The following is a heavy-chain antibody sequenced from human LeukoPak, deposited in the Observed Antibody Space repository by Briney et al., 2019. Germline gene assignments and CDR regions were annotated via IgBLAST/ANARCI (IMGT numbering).Heavy chain of an antibody. D-gene: IGHD3-3*01. CDR1: GYSISSGYY. J-gene: IGHJ5*02. Sequence: SETLSLTCAVSGYSISSGYYWGRIRQPPGKGLEWIGSIYHSGSTYYNPSLKSRVTISVDTSKNQFSLKLSSVTAADTAVYYCARYDFWSGYWFDPWGQGTLVTVSS. V-gene: IGHV4-38-2*01. CDR3: ARYDFWSGYWFDP. CDR2: IYHSGST.